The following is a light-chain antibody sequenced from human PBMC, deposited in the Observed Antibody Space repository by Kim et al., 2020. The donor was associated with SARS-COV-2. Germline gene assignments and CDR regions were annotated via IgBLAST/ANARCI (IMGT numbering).Light chain of an antibody. V-gene: IGKV1-5*03. CDR3: QQYNSYPYT. CDR2: KAS. J-gene: IGKJ2*01. Sequence: DIQMTQSPSTPSASVGDRVTITCRASQSISSWLAWYQQKPGKAPKLLIYKASSLESGVPSRFSGSGSGTEFTLTISSLQPDDFATYYCQQYNSYPYTFGQGTKLEI. CDR1: QSISSW.